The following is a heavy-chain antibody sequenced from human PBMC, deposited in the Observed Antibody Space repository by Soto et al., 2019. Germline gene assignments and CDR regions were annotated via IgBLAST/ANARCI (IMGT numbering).Heavy chain of an antibody. Sequence: GGSLRLSCAASGFTFSSYGMHRVRQAPGKGLEWVAVISYDGSNKYYADSVKGRFTISRDNSNNTLYLQMNSLRAEDTAVYDGATLMHALLPNVDYWGRGTLVTVSS. CDR2: ISYDGSNK. CDR3: ATLMHALLPNVDY. J-gene: IGHJ4*02. V-gene: IGHV3-30*03. CDR1: GFTFSSYG. D-gene: IGHD1-26*01.